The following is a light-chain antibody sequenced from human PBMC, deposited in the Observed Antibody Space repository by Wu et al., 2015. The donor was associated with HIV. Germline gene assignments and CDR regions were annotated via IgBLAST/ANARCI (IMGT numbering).Light chain of an antibody. V-gene: IGKV3-20*01. CDR3: QQYEGSPRT. CDR1: QSVGTSY. Sequence: EIVLTQSPGTLSLSPGERATLSCRASQSVGTSYVAWYQQKPGQAPRLLLYGTSNRATDIPDRFSGSGSGTDFTLTISRLEPEDFAVYYCQQYEGSPRTFGQDQGG. J-gene: IGKJ1*01. CDR2: GTS.